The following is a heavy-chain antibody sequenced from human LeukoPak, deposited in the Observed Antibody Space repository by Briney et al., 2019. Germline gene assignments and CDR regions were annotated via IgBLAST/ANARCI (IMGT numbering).Heavy chain of an antibody. V-gene: IGHV1-2*02. CDR3: ASRCSGGSCYSTAVDY. D-gene: IGHD2-15*01. CDR1: GYTFTVYY. CDR2: INPNSGGT. Sequence: ASVKVSCKASGYTFTVYYMHWVRQAPGQGLEWMGWINPNSGGTNYAQKFQGRVTMTRDTSISTAYMELSRLRSDDTAVYYCASRCSGGSCYSTAVDYWGQGTLVTVSS. J-gene: IGHJ4*02.